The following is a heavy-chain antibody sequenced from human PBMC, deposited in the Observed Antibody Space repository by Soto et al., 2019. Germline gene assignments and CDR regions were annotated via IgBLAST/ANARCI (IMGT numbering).Heavy chain of an antibody. V-gene: IGHV3-11*01. CDR3: ASGVAASHFYYYYMDV. J-gene: IGHJ6*03. CDR1: GFTFSDYY. CDR2: ISGSGSTI. Sequence: GGSLRLSCAASGFTFSDYYMSGIRQAPGKGLEWVSYISGSGSTIYYADSVKGRFTISRDNAKNSLHLQMNSLRAEDTAVYYCASGVAASHFYYYYMDVWGKGTTVTVSS. D-gene: IGHD2-15*01.